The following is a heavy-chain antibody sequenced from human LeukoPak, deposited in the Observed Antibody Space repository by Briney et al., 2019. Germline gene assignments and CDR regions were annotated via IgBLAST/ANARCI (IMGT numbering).Heavy chain of an antibody. J-gene: IGHJ4*02. CDR2: ISASGSST. D-gene: IGHD3-22*01. Sequence: GGSLRLSCVASGFSLRTYGMSWVRQAPGKGLEWVSGISASGSSTYYVDSVKGRFTISRDNSKDTLYLQMISLGADDTAVYYCAKHFPGDRSVDYFDYWGQGTQVTVSS. CDR1: GFSLRTYG. CDR3: AKHFPGDRSVDYFDY. V-gene: IGHV3-23*01.